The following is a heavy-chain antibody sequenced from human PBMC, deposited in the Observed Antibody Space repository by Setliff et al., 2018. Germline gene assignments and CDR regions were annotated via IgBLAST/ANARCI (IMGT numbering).Heavy chain of an antibody. CDR2: IKWNGGDR. J-gene: IGHJ4*01. CDR3: ARGGPYYSGWYAIEY. V-gene: IGHV3-20*04. CDR1: GFTFDDYD. D-gene: IGHD6-19*01. Sequence: GGSLRLSCVASGFTFDDYDMAWVRQVPGKGLEWVAGIKWNGGDRGYADSVRGRSTISRDNAKNSLHLQIDSLRAEDTALYYCARGGPYYSGWYAIEYWGQGALVTVSS.